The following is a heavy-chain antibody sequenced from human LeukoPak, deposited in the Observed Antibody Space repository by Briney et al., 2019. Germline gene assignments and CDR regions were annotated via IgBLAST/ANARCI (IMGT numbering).Heavy chain of an antibody. J-gene: IGHJ6*03. CDR3: ARGGGIKPKSYYYYYYMDV. CDR2: IYTSGST. CDR1: GGSISSYY. V-gene: IGHV4-4*07. Sequence: PSETLSLTCTVSGGSISSYYWRWLRQPAGKGLEWIGRIYTSGSTNYNPSLKSRVTMSVDTSKNQFSLRLSSVTAADTAVYYCARGGGIKPKSYYYYYYMDVWGKGTTVTVSS. D-gene: IGHD3-16*01.